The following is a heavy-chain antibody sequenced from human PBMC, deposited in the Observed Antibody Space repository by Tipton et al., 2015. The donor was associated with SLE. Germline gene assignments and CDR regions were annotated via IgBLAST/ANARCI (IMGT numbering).Heavy chain of an antibody. CDR3: ARSSYNSGSYEGMFDY. Sequence: SLRLSCAASGFTFSNYEMNWVRQAPGKGLEWVSYISSSGSSIYYADSVKGRFTLSRDNAKNSLYLQMNSLRAEDTAVYYCARSSYNSGSYEGMFDYWGQGALVTVSS. CDR2: ISSSGSSI. CDR1: GFTFSNYE. V-gene: IGHV3-48*03. J-gene: IGHJ4*02. D-gene: IGHD3-10*01.